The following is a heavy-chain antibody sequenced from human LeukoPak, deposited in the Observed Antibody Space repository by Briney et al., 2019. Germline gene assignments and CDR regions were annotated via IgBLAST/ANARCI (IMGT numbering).Heavy chain of an antibody. Sequence: PSETLSLTCTVSGGSISSSSYYWGWIRQPPGKGLEWIGSIYYSGSTYYNPSLKSRVTISVDTSKNQFSLKLSSVTAADTAVYYCASVRGYYDILTGYFSLPNYYYYMDVWGKGATVTISS. J-gene: IGHJ6*03. V-gene: IGHV4-39*01. D-gene: IGHD3-9*01. CDR2: IYYSGST. CDR1: GGSISSSSYY. CDR3: ASVRGYYDILTGYFSLPNYYYYMDV.